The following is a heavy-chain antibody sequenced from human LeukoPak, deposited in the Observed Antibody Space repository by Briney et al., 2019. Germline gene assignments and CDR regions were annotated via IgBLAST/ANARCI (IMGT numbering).Heavy chain of an antibody. CDR3: ATRLDPILFPEYYFDY. D-gene: IGHD2-2*02. J-gene: IGHJ4*02. V-gene: IGHV1-24*01. CDR1: GYTLTELS. Sequence: ASVKVSCKVSGYTLTELSMHWVRQAPGKGLEWMGGFDPEDGETIYAQKFQGRVTMTEDTSTDTAYMELSSLRSEDTAVYYCATRLDPILFPEYYFDYWGQGTLVTVSS. CDR2: FDPEDGET.